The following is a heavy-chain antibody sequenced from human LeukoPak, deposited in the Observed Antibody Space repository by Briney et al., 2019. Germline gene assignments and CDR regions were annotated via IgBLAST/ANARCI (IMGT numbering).Heavy chain of an antibody. Sequence: PSETLCLTCTASGGTISGFYWRWIRQPPGKGLEWIGFIYYSGSANYNPSLKSRVTMSVDMSKNQFSLKLSSVSAADTAFDYRSRERVSSGWVDYWGQGALVTVSS. J-gene: IGHJ4*02. V-gene: IGHV4-59*01. D-gene: IGHD6-19*01. CDR3: SRERVSSGWVDY. CDR2: IYYSGSA. CDR1: GGTISGFY.